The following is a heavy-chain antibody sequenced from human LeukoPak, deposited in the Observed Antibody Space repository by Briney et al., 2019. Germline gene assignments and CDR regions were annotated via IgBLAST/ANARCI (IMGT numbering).Heavy chain of an antibody. CDR1: GYTFTNYI. J-gene: IGHJ5*02. V-gene: IGHV1-18*01. CDR3: ARGGNYFRFDP. D-gene: IGHD1-26*01. CDR2: IIAYNGNT. Sequence: GASVKVSCKASGYTFTNYIISWVRQAPGQGLEWMGWIIAYNGNTNYAQKLQGRVTMTTDTSTRTAYMELRSLRSDDTAVYYCARGGNYFRFDPWGQGTLVTVSS.